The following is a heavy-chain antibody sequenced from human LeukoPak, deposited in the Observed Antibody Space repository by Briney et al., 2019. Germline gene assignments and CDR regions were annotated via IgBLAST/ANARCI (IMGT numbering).Heavy chain of an antibody. Sequence: PSETLSLTCTVSGGSISSYYWSWIRQPPGKGLEWIGYISYSGSTDYNPSLKSRVTISLDTSKNQFSLRLSSVTAADTAMYYCARETRLHSGSYSNDAFDIWGQGTMVTVSS. D-gene: IGHD1-26*01. V-gene: IGHV4-59*01. CDR3: ARETRLHSGSYSNDAFDI. CDR2: ISYSGST. J-gene: IGHJ3*02. CDR1: GGSISSYY.